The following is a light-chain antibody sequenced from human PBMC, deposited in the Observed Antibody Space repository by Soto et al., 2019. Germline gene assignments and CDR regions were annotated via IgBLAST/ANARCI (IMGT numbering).Light chain of an antibody. V-gene: IGKV3-15*01. Sequence: EIVMTQSPATVPVSPGERVTLSCRASQSVSIDLAWYQQKPGQAPRLLIYGASTRATDIPATFTGSGSGTEFTLTISSLQSEDIAVYYCQQYNSWPLTFGGGTKVEIK. J-gene: IGKJ4*01. CDR2: GAS. CDR1: QSVSID. CDR3: QQYNSWPLT.